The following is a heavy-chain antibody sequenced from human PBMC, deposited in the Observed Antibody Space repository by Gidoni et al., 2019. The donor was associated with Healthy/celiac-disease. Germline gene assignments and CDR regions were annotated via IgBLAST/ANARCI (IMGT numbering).Heavy chain of an antibody. CDR2: IYYRGIT. CDR3: ARGSGGMDV. J-gene: IGHJ6*02. V-gene: IGHV4-59*01. Sequence: QVQPQESGPGLVKPSETLSLTCAVPGGSISSYCWSWIRPPPGKGLEWIGYIYYRGITNYNPPLKRRVTISVDTSKNQFSLKLSSVTAADTAVYYWARGSGGMDVWGQGTTVTVSS. CDR1: GGSISSYC.